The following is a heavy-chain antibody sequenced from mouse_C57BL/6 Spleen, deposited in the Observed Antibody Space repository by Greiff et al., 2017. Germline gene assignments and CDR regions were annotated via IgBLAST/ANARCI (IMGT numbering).Heavy chain of an antibody. CDR3: ARDWNYYGSSYGGYAMDY. V-gene: IGHV5-4*01. Sequence: EVQVVESGGGLVKPGGSLKLSCAASGFTFSSYAMSWVRQTPEKRLEWVATISDGGSYTYYPDNVKGRFTISRDNAKNNLYLQMSHLKSEDTAMYYCARDWNYYGSSYGGYAMDYWGQGTSVTVSS. J-gene: IGHJ4*01. CDR2: ISDGGSYT. CDR1: GFTFSSYA. D-gene: IGHD1-1*01.